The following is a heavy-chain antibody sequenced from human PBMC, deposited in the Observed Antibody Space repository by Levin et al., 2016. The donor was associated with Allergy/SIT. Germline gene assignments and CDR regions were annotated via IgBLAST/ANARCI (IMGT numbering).Heavy chain of an antibody. CDR3: ARQYGGNVYYYYYGMDV. D-gene: IGHD4-23*01. J-gene: IGHJ6*02. V-gene: IGHV4-59*08. CDR2: IYYSGST. Sequence: RQAPGKGLEWIGYIYYSGSTNYNPSLKSRVTISVDTSKNQFSLKLSSVTAADTAVYYCARQYGGNVYYYYYGMDVWGQGTTVTVSS.